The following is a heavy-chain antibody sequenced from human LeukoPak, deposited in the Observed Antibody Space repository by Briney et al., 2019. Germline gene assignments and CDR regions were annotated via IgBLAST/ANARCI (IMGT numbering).Heavy chain of an antibody. J-gene: IGHJ4*02. D-gene: IGHD1-26*01. V-gene: IGHV4-34*01. Sequence: SETLSLTCAVYGGSFSGYYWSWIRQPPGKGLEWIGEINHSGSTNYNPSLKSRVTIPVDTSKNQFSLKLSSVTAADTAVHYCARVPRGYYFDYWGQGTLVTVSS. CDR3: ARVPRGYYFDY. CDR1: GGSFSGYY. CDR2: INHSGST.